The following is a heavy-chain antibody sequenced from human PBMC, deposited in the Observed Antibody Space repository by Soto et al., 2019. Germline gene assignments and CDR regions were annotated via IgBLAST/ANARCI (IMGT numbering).Heavy chain of an antibody. CDR3: VPLCRYCSTTTPS. CDR2: ISGNGGAYT. J-gene: IGHJ4*02. Sequence: EVQLLESGGGLVQPGGSLRLSCAASGFTFSTYAMSWVRQAPRKGLEWVSAISGNGGAYTYYADSVKGRFTISRDNSKNTLYLPMNSLRAEDTAVYYCVPLCRYCSTTTPSWGQGTLVTVSS. D-gene: IGHD2-2*01. CDR1: GFTFSTYA. V-gene: IGHV3-23*01.